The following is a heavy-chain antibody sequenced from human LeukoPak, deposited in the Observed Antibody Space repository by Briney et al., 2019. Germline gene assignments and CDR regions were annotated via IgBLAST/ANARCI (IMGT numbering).Heavy chain of an antibody. J-gene: IGHJ4*02. CDR1: GFSFSNAW. V-gene: IGHV3-15*05. CDR3: TTPDCRGGSCYSGHLSLAT. CDR2: MKSKTDGGTT. D-gene: IGHD2-15*01. Sequence: PGGSLGLSCAASGFSFSNAWMSWVRQAPGKGLEWVGRMKSKTDGGTTDYAAPVKGRFTISRDDSKNTLYLQMDSLKTEDTAVYYCTTPDCRGGSCYSGHLSLATWGQGTLVTVSS.